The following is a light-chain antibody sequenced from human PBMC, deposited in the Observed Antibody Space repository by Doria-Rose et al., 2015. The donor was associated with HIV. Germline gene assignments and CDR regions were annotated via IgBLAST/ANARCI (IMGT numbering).Light chain of an antibody. CDR2: DND. Sequence: GSSSNIGTNYVSWYQQLPGTAPKLLIYDNDKRPSGIPDRFSGSKSGTSATLGIAGLQTGDEADYYCGTWDSALTVGVFGGGTKLSVL. V-gene: IGLV1-51*01. CDR3: GTWDSALTVGV. CDR1: SSNIGTNY. J-gene: IGLJ3*02.